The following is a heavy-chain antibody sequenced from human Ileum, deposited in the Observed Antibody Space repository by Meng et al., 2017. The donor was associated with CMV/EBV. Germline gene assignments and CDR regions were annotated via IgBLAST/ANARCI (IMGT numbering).Heavy chain of an antibody. CDR2: INPSGGST. D-gene: IGHD2-2*01. Sequence: ASVKVSCKASGYTFTGYYMHWVRQAPGQGLEWMGIINPSGGSTSYAQKFQGRVTMTRDTSTSTVYMELSSLRSEDTAVYYCARTFYCSSTSCPNWFDPWGQGTLVTVSS. CDR1: GYTFTGYY. V-gene: IGHV1-46*01. CDR3: ARTFYCSSTSCPNWFDP. J-gene: IGHJ5*02.